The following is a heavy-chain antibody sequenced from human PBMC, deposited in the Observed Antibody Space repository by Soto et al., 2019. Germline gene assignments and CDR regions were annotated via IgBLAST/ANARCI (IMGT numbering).Heavy chain of an antibody. Sequence: QLQLQESGPGLVKPSETLSLTCTVSGGSISSSSYYWGWIRQPPGKWLEWIGRIYYSGSTYHNPSLKSRVTKSVDTSKYQYSLKLSSVTAADTAVYCCARARLAGGAFDIWGQGTMVAVSS. CDR3: ARARLAGGAFDI. CDR2: IYYSGST. V-gene: IGHV4-39*01. J-gene: IGHJ3*02. CDR1: GGSISSSSYY.